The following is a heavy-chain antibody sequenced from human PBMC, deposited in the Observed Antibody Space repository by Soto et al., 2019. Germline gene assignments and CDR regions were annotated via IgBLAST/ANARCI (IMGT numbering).Heavy chain of an antibody. CDR1: GDSISSYY. CDR2: IYYSGST. V-gene: IGHV4-59*01. CDR3: ARSRGGYFYY. J-gene: IGHJ4*02. D-gene: IGHD3-22*01. Sequence: PSETLSLTCTVSGDSISSYYWSWIRQPPGKGLEWIGYIYYSGSTNYNPSLKSRVTISVDTSKNHFSLKLSSVTAADTAVYYCARSRGGYFYYWGQGTLVTVPQ.